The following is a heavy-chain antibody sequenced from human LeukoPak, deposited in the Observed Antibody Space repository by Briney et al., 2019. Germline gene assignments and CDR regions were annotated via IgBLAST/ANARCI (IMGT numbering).Heavy chain of an antibody. J-gene: IGHJ5*02. CDR3: AIGDGSA. D-gene: IGHD1-14*01. V-gene: IGHV3-7*01. CDR1: GFTFSSYG. Sequence: GGSLRLSCAASGFTFSSYGMHWVRQAPGKGLEWVANIKQDGSEKYYVDSVQGRFTISRDNAKTSLYLQMNSLRAEDTAVYYCAIGDGSAWGQGTLVTVSS. CDR2: IKQDGSEK.